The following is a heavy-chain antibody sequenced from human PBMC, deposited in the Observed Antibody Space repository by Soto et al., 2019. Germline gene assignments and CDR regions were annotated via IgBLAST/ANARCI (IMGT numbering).Heavy chain of an antibody. V-gene: IGHV3-73*02. CDR2: IASEAHNYAT. CDR3: AGLNYTLFARFDY. CDR1: GFTLSGSS. D-gene: IGHD2-8*01. J-gene: IGHJ4*02. Sequence: EVQLVESGGGLVQPGGSLKLSCAASGFTLSGSSIHWVRRASGKGLEWVGRIASEAHNYATAYGRSVEGRFTVSREGSRNTAYLHVEGLKTYDTAVYCGAGLNYTLFARFDYWGQGILVTVSS.